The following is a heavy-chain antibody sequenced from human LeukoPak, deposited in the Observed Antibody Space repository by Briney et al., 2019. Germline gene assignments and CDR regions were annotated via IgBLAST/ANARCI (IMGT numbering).Heavy chain of an antibody. D-gene: IGHD1-14*01. CDR2: IAYDGSRA. CDR1: GFTFGGYG. V-gene: IGHV3-33*01. CDR3: TRYNKDHFDY. Sequence: PGGSLRLSCAGSGFTFGGYGMHWFRQTPGKGLEWVAVIAYDGSRAFYADSVTGRFTISRDNSKNTMSVQMDDLRAEDTAVYYCTRYNKDHFDYWGQGTLVTVSS. J-gene: IGHJ4*02.